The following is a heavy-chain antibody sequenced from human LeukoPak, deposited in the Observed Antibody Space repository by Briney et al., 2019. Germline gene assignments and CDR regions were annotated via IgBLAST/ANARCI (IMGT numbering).Heavy chain of an antibody. D-gene: IGHD6-13*01. J-gene: IGHJ4*02. Sequence: PSETLSLTCTVSGGSLSSGSYFWTWIRPPAGKRLEWIGRINTSGSTNYNPSLKSRVTISVDTSKNQFSLKLSSVTAADTAAFFCAREGYTSSWYSGYYYFDYWGQGTLVTVSS. CDR3: AREGYTSSWYSGYYYFDY. CDR1: GGSLSSGSYF. V-gene: IGHV4-61*02. CDR2: INTSGST.